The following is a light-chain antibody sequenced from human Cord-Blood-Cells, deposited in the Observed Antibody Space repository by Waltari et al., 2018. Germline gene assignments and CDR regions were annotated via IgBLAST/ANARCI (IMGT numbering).Light chain of an antibody. CDR1: SSDVGGDNY. Sequence: QSALTQPASVSGSPGQSITISSTGTSSDVGGDNYFSWYQQHPGKAPKLMIYEVSNRPSGVSNRFSGSKSGNTASLTISGLQAEDEADYYCSSYTSSSTLVFGGGTKLTVL. V-gene: IGLV2-14*01. J-gene: IGLJ2*01. CDR3: SSYTSSSTLV. CDR2: EVS.